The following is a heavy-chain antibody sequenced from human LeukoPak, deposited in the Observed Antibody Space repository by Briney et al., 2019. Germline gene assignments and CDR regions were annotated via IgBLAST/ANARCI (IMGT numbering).Heavy chain of an antibody. CDR3: AKGYDYSNIFDF. J-gene: IGHJ4*02. V-gene: IGHV3-23*01. CDR1: GFTLSNYA. CDR2: ISGSGAGT. Sequence: GGSLRLSCAASGFTLSNYAMSWVRQAPGKGLVWVSAISGSGAGTYYADSVKGRFTISTDYSKSTLYLQMNSLRAEDTAVYYCAKGYDYSNIFDFWGQGTLVTVSS. D-gene: IGHD4-11*01.